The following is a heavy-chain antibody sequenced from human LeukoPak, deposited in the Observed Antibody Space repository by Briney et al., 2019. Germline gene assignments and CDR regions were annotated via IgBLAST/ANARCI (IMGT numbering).Heavy chain of an antibody. CDR3: AKGSGWYGAFDY. D-gene: IGHD6-19*01. Sequence: GGSLRLSCEASGFTFDNYAMHWVRQAPGRRLEWVAVISFDGNQEYYPDSVKGRFTISRDNSKNTLYLQMNGLKTEDTAVYYCAKGSGWYGAFDYWGQGTLVTVSS. J-gene: IGHJ4*02. CDR1: GFTFDNYA. V-gene: IGHV3-30-3*01. CDR2: ISFDGNQE.